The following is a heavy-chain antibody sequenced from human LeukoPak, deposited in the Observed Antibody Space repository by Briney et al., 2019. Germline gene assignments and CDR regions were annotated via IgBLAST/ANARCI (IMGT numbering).Heavy chain of an antibody. Sequence: GASVKVSCKASGGTFSSYAISWVRQAPGQGLEWMGGIIPIFGTANYAQKFQGRVTITADKSTSTAYMELSSLRSEDTAVYYCARESSAAAGQTFFDYWGQGTLVTVSS. CDR3: ARESSAAAGQTFFDY. J-gene: IGHJ4*02. CDR1: GGTFSSYA. D-gene: IGHD6-13*01. V-gene: IGHV1-69*06. CDR2: IIPIFGTA.